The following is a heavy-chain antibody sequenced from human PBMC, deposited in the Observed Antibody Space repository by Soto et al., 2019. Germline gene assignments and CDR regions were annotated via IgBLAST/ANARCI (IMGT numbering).Heavy chain of an antibody. CDR1: GGSISNSRDY. J-gene: IGHJ4*02. D-gene: IGHD3-10*01. CDR3: AIHPPLYGSGFPFDD. Sequence: PSETLSLTCSVSGGSISNSRDYWGWIRQPPGKGLEWIATIYYSGKTYYNPSLKSRVTISVDTSKNQFSLKLSSVTAADTAVYYCAIHPPLYGSGFPFDDRGQGTLVTGSS. V-gene: IGHV4-39*01. CDR2: IYYSGKT.